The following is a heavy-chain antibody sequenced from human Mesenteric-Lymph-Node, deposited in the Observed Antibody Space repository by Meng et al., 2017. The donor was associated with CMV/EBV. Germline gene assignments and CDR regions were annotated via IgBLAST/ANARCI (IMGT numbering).Heavy chain of an antibody. CDR2: IFYTGNT. CDR3: ARDQVFWSGHYYYYDGMDV. V-gene: IGHV4-39*07. Sequence: ESLRLSCSVSGDSITRSNFYWSWLREPPGKGLEWIGSIFYTGNTYFNPSLKSRVTISVDTSKNQFSLKLSSVTAADTAVYFCARDQVFWSGHYYYYDGMDVWGQGSTVTVSS. D-gene: IGHD3-3*01. CDR1: GDSITRSNFY. J-gene: IGHJ6*02.